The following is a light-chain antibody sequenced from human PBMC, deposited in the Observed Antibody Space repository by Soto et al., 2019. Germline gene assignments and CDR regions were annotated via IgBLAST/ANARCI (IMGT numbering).Light chain of an antibody. V-gene: IGKV3-20*01. CDR2: GAS. CDR1: QSVSSSY. CDR3: QQYGSSPPWT. Sequence: EIVLTQSPGTLSLSPGERATLSCRVSQSVSSSYLAWYQQKPGQAPRLLIYGASSRATGIPDRFSGSGSGTDFTLNISRLEPEDFAVYYCQQYGSSPPWTFGQGTKVEIK. J-gene: IGKJ1*01.